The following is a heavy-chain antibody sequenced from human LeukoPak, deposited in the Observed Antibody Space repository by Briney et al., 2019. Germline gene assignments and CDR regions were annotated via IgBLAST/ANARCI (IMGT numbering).Heavy chain of an antibody. CDR2: ISWNSGSI. D-gene: IGHD2-2*01. V-gene: IGHV3-9*01. J-gene: IGHJ4*02. Sequence: PGRSLRLSCAGSGFIFNNYAMHWVRHPPGKGLEWVSGISWNSGSIGYADSVKGRFTISRDNAKNSLYLQMNSLRAEDTALYYCAKDLGYCSSTSCHSGFDYWGQGTLVTVSS. CDR3: AKDLGYCSSTSCHSGFDY. CDR1: GFIFNNYA.